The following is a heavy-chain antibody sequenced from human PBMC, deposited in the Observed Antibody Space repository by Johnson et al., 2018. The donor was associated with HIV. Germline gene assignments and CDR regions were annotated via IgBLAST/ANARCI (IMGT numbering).Heavy chain of an antibody. D-gene: IGHD6-13*01. V-gene: IGHV3-74*01. J-gene: IGHJ3*02. CDR3: AREQELIGERAFDI. CDR2: MNGDGKST. Sequence: VQLVESGGGVVQPGGSLIVSCEASGLTFSDYWMHWVRQAPGKGLVWVSRMNGDGKSTTYADSVKGRFTISRDNAKNTLYLQMNSLRAEDTAVYYCAREQELIGERAFDIWGQGTMVTVSS. CDR1: GLTFSDYW.